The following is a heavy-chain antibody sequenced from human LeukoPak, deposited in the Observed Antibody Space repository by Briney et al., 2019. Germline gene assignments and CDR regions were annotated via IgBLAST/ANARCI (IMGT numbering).Heavy chain of an antibody. CDR2: INPNSGDT. CDR1: GYTFTGYY. D-gene: IGHD1-1*01. V-gene: IGHV1-2*02. J-gene: IGHJ4*02. CDR3: ARDNEPYYFDY. Sequence: ASVKVSCKASGYTFTGYYMHWVRQAPGQGLEWMGWINPNSGDTNHAQKFQGRVTMTRDTSISTAYMELSRLRSDDTAVYYCARDNEPYYFDYWGQGTLVTVSS.